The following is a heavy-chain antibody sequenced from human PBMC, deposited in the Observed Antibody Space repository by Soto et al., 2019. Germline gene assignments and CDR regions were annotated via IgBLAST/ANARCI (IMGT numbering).Heavy chain of an antibody. J-gene: IGHJ4*02. D-gene: IGHD2-15*01. CDR2: IMPIFAAP. CDR3: ATGARYCSGGSCYPDD. CDR1: GGTISTNV. V-gene: IGHV1-69*06. Sequence: QVQLMQSGAEVTKPGSSVKVSCKASGGTISTNVISWVRQAPGQGLEWMGEIMPIFAAPNNAQKFQGRLTSTADTSTTTVYMELSSLTSEDTAVYFCATGARYCSGGSCYPDDWGQGTLVIVSS.